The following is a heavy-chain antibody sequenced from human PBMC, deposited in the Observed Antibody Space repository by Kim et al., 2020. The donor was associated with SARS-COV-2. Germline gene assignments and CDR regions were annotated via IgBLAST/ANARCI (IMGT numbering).Heavy chain of an antibody. J-gene: IGHJ4*02. CDR3: ARVRDGYQDC. V-gene: IGHV3-64*01. CDR1: GFIFSNYL. CDR2: ITSNGGST. D-gene: IGHD5-12*01. Sequence: GGSLRLSCTASGFIFSNYLMHWVRQAPGKGLEYVSAITSNGGSTYYANSVKGRFTISRDNYKNTLYLQMGSLRAEDMAVYYCARVRDGYQDCWGQGTLV.